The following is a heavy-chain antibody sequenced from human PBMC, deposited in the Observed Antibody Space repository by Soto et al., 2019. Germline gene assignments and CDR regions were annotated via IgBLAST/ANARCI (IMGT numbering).Heavy chain of an antibody. Sequence: PGGSLRLSCEASGFTISNYAMAWVRQTPGEGPEWVSTIGGGDDIFYAESVKGRFIISRDDSRSTMYLQMDNLRVEDTAIYFCAKDSISYNGIYDAFDVWGQGTVVNVSS. J-gene: IGHJ3*01. V-gene: IGHV3-23*01. CDR2: IGGGDDI. CDR1: GFTISNYA. D-gene: IGHD3-3*02. CDR3: AKDSISYNGIYDAFDV.